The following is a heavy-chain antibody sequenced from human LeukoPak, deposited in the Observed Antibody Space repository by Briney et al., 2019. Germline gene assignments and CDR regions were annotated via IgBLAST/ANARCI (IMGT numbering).Heavy chain of an antibody. V-gene: IGHV3-7*01. CDR3: AREWVIGPKSVFDT. J-gene: IGHJ3*02. Sequence: GESLKISCAASGFNFREYWMTWVRLAPGKGLEWVANIKEHDYGTEINYVDSVKGRFTISRDNAENSLYLQMNSLTAEDTAVYYCAREWVIGPKSVFDTWGQGTMVTVSS. D-gene: IGHD3-16*02. CDR2: IKEHDYGTEI. CDR1: GFNFREYW.